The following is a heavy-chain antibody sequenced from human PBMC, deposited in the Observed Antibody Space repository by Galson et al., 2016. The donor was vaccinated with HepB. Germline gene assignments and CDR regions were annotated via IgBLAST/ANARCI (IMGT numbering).Heavy chain of an antibody. CDR1: GFTFSNHA. CDR2: IGTSGGPT. J-gene: IGHJ4*02. V-gene: IGHV3-23*01. Sequence: SLRLSCAASGFTFSNHAMSWVRQAPGKGLEWVAGIGTSGGPTYYADSVKGRFTISRDNSKNTVHLQMNSLRVEDTAVNYCAKDRRYYGSGFDYWGQGTLVTVSS. CDR3: AKDRRYYGSGFDY. D-gene: IGHD3-10*01.